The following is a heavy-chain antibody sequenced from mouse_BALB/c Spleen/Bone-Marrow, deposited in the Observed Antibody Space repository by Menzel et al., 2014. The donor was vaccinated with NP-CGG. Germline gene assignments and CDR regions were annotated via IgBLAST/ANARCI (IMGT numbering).Heavy chain of an antibody. V-gene: IGHV3-8*02. CDR1: GDSITSGY. Sequence: EVHLVESGPSLVKPSQTLSLTCSVTGDSITSGYWNWIRKFPGDKLEYMGYISYSGSTYYSPSLKSRISITRDTSKNQYFQQLNSATKEDTASYYCATYEGYWFDYWGQGTPLTVSS. J-gene: IGHJ2*01. D-gene: IGHD2-3*01. CDR3: ATYEGYWFDY. CDR2: ISYSGST.